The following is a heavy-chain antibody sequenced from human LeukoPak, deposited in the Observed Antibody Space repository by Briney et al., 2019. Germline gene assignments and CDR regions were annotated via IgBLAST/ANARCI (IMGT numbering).Heavy chain of an antibody. CDR3: ARDGIAVAVAGFDY. J-gene: IGHJ4*02. Sequence: PSETLSLTCAVYGGSLSGYYWSWIRQPPGKGLEWIGEINHSGSTNYNPSLKSRVTISVDTSKNQFSLKLSSVTAADTAVYYCARDGIAVAVAGFDYWGQGTLVTVSS. D-gene: IGHD6-19*01. CDR1: GGSLSGYY. V-gene: IGHV4-34*01. CDR2: INHSGST.